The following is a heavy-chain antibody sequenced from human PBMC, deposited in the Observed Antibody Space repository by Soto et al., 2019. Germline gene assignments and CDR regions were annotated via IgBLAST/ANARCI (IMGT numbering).Heavy chain of an antibody. CDR2: LSDSGGST. CDR3: AKKSSGNSYFYFDY. J-gene: IGHJ4*02. Sequence: EVQLLESGGGLLQPGGSLRLSCAASGFTFSTYAMSWVRQAPGKGLEWVSALSDSGGSTYYADSVKGRFTISRDNSKTTLYLQMNSLRAEDTAVYYCAKKSSGNSYFYFDYWGQGTLVTVSS. V-gene: IGHV3-23*01. D-gene: IGHD1-26*01. CDR1: GFTFSTYA.